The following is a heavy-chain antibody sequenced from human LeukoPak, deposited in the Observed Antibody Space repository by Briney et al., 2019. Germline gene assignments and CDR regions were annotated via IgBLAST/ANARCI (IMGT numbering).Heavy chain of an antibody. CDR1: GGSISSYY. J-gene: IGHJ4*02. V-gene: IGHV4-59*01. D-gene: IGHD3-10*01. CDR2: IYYSGST. CDR3: ARVPYDGSGLDY. Sequence: KPSETLSLTCTVSGGSISSYYWSWIRQPPGKGLEWIGYIYYSGSTNYNPSLKSRVTISVDTSKNQFSLKLSSVTAADTAVYYCARVPYDGSGLDYWGQGTLVTVSS.